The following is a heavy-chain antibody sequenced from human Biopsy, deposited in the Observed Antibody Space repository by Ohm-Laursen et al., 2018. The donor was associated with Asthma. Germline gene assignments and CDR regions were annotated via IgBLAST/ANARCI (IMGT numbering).Heavy chain of an antibody. CDR3: AKEVFPGWELRRGPDS. D-gene: IGHD1-26*01. V-gene: IGHV3-30*18. Sequence: SLRLSCSASGFSFSNYGMHWVRQAPGKGLEWVAVTSFDGTNRNYTDSVKGRFTISRDNSRNTLHLEMNSLRAEDTAVYFCAKEVFPGWELRRGPDSWGQGTLVTVSS. CDR2: TSFDGTNR. J-gene: IGHJ4*02. CDR1: GFSFSNYG.